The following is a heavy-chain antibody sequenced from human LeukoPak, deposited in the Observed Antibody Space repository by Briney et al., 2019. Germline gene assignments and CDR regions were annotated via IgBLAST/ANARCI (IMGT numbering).Heavy chain of an antibody. V-gene: IGHV4-39*07. Sequence: PSETLSLTCTVSGGSISSSSYYWGWIRQPPGKGLEWIGSIYYSGSTYYNPSLKSRVTISVDTSNNQFSLKLSSVTAADTAVYYCARDGIAVADSPYFDYWGQGTLVTVSS. CDR1: GGSISSSSYY. CDR2: IYYSGST. D-gene: IGHD6-19*01. J-gene: IGHJ4*02. CDR3: ARDGIAVADSPYFDY.